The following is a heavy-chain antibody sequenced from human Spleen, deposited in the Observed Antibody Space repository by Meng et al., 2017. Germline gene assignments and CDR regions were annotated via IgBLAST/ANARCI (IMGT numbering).Heavy chain of an antibody. CDR3: ATLGLCWSGFDF. J-gene: IGHJ4*02. V-gene: IGHV4-34*01. Sequence: QVQLQLWGAGLLKPSETLSLTCAVYGGSFSNYYWNWIRQSPGKGLEWIGEVSHGGTTNYNPSLKSRVSISVDTSSNQFSLELTSVTAADTAVYYCATLGLCWSGFDFWGQGTLVTVSS. D-gene: IGHD6-13*01. CDR2: VSHGGTT. CDR1: GGSFSNYY.